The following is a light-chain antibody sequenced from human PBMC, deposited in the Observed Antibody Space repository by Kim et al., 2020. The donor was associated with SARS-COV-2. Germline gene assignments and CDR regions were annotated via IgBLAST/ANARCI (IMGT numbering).Light chain of an antibody. CDR2: KAS. CDR1: QSINSW. Sequence: DIQMTQSPSTPSASVGDTVTITCRASQSINSWLAWYQQKPGKAPKLLIYKASNLEGGVPSRFSGSGSGTEFTLTISSLQPDDFATYYCQQYNTHSRTFGQGTKVDIK. J-gene: IGKJ1*01. CDR3: QQYNTHSRT. V-gene: IGKV1-5*03.